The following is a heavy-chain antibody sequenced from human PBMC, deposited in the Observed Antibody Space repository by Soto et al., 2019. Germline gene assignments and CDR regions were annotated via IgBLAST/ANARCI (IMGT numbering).Heavy chain of an antibody. Sequence: QVQLQESGPGLVKPSQTLSLTCTVSGGSISSGGYYWSWIRQHPGKGLEWIGYIYYSGSTYYNPTLKSRVTISVDTSKTQFSLKLSSVTAADTEVYYCARNYQTRTAKYAYWGQGTLVTVSS. CDR3: ARNYQTRTAKYAY. CDR2: IYYSGST. V-gene: IGHV4-31*03. CDR1: GGSISSGGYY. D-gene: IGHD2-2*01. J-gene: IGHJ4*02.